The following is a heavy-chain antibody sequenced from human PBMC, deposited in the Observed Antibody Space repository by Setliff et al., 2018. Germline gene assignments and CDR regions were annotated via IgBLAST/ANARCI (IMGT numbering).Heavy chain of an antibody. Sequence: SVKVSCKASGGIFSSYAIRWVRQAPGQGLDGMGGIIPIFGTANYAQKFQGRVTITADESTSTAYMELSSLRSEDTAVDYCARDLIDPDYGDYLSFYYYGMDVWGQGTTVTVSS. CDR1: GGIFSSYA. J-gene: IGHJ6*02. D-gene: IGHD4-17*01. CDR3: ARDLIDPDYGDYLSFYYYGMDV. V-gene: IGHV1-69*13. CDR2: IIPIFGTA.